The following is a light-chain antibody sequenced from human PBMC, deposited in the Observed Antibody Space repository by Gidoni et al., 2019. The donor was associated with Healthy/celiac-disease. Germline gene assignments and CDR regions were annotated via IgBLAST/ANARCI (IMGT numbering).Light chain of an antibody. V-gene: IGKV3-11*01. J-gene: IGKJ2*01. CDR1: QRVSSY. CDR3: HQRSNWPT. CDR2: GAS. Sequence: EIVLTQSPATLSLSPGEKATLSCRTSQRVSSYLAWYQQKPGQAPRLIICGASNRATGIPSRCSGRGSGTDFTLTISSLEPEDVAVYYWHQRSNWPTFXQXTKLEIK.